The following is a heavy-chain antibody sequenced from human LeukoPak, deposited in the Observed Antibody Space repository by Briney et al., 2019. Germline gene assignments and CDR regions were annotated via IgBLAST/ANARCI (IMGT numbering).Heavy chain of an antibody. D-gene: IGHD2-2*01. CDR3: ARDEGYCSRTRCYGASTGMDV. CDR1: GFTFSGYP. Sequence: GGSLRLSCAASGFTFSGYPIHWVPQAPGKGLEWVAVISYDGSNKYYADSVKGRFTISRHNSKNPPYLKMNRLRAEDTAVYYCARDEGYCSRTRCYGASTGMDVWGQGTAVIVSS. V-gene: IGHV3-30-3*01. J-gene: IGHJ6*02. CDR2: ISYDGSNK.